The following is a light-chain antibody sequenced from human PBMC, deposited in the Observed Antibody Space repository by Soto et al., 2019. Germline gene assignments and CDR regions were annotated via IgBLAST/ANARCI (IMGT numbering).Light chain of an antibody. V-gene: IGLV2-14*03. CDR2: DVR. J-gene: IGLJ3*02. CDR3: SSYTSRSTVM. CDR1: SSDVGGYNY. Sequence: QSALTQPASVSGSPGQSITISCTGTSSDVGGYNYISWYQQHPGKAPKFIIYDVRNRPSGVSNRFSGSRSGTTASLTISGLQADDEADYYGSSYTSRSTVMFGGGTKLTVL.